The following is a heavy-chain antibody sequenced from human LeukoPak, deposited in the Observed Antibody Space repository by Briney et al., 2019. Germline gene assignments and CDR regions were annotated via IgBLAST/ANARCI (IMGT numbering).Heavy chain of an antibody. V-gene: IGHV4-39*01. J-gene: IGHJ4*02. CDR2: IYYSGST. CDR1: GGSISSSSYY. CDR3: TRIEGPFDY. Sequence: PSETLSLTCTVSGGSISSSSYYWGWIRQPPGKGLEWIGSIYYSGSTYYNPSLKSRVTISVDTSKNQFSLKLTSVTAADTAIYYCTRIEGPFDYWGQGTLVTVSS.